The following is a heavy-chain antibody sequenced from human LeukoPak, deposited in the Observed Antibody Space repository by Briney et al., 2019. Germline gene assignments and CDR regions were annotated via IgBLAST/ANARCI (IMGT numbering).Heavy chain of an antibody. V-gene: IGHV4-30-2*01. CDR3: ARGQRITMTD. CDR1: GGSISSGGYS. CDR2: INHSGST. J-gene: IGHJ4*02. D-gene: IGHD3-22*01. Sequence: SETLSLTCAVSGGSISSGGYSWSWIRQPPGKGLEWIGYINHSGSTNYNPSLKSRVAISVDTSRNQFSLRLSSVTAADTAVYYCARGQRITMTDWGQGTLVTVSS.